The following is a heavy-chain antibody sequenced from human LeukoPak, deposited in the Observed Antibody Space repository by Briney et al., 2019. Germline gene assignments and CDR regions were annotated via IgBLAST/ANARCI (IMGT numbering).Heavy chain of an antibody. Sequence: PGGSLRLSCAASGFTFSSYEMNWVRQAPGKGLEWVSYISSSGSTIYYADSVKGRFTIPRDNAKNSLYLQMNSLRAEDTAVYYCARDGRPVRGGRSWFDPWGQGTLVTVSS. J-gene: IGHJ5*02. CDR1: GFTFSSYE. V-gene: IGHV3-48*03. CDR3: ARDGRPVRGGRSWFDP. CDR2: ISSSGSTI. D-gene: IGHD3-10*01.